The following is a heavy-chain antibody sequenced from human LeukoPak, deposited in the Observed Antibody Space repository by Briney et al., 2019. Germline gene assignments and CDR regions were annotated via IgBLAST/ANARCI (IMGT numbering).Heavy chain of an antibody. CDR3: ARDKSYYDSSGAFDI. Sequence: ASVKVSCKASGYTFASYAMNWVRQAPGQGLEWMGWINTNTGNPTYAQGFTGRFVFSLDTSVSTAYLQISSLKAEDTAVYYCARDKSYYDSSGAFDIWGQGTMVTVSS. J-gene: IGHJ3*02. D-gene: IGHD3-22*01. V-gene: IGHV7-4-1*02. CDR1: GYTFASYA. CDR2: INTNTGNP.